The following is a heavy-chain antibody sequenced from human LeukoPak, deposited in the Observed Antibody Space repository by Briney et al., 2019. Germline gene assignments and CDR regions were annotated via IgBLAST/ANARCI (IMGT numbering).Heavy chain of an antibody. Sequence: GRSLRLSCAASGFTFSSYWMDWIRQAPGKGLEWVANINQDGNEKYYLGSVKGRFTISRDNAKNSLYLQMNNLGAEDTAVYYCARGMDVWGQGTTVTVSS. J-gene: IGHJ6*02. CDR3: ARGMDV. CDR1: GFTFSSYW. CDR2: INQDGNEK. V-gene: IGHV3-7*03.